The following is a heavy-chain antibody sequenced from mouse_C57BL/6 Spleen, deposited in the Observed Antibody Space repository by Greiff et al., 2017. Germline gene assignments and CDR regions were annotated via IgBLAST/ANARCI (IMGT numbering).Heavy chain of an antibody. J-gene: IGHJ2*01. D-gene: IGHD2-12*01. Sequence: EVKLMESGGGLVKPGGSLKLSCAASGFTFSDYGMHWVRQAPEKGLEWVAYISSGSSTIYYADTVKGRFTISRDNAKNTLFLQMTSLRSEDTAMYYCARSLRRDYFDYWGQGTTLTVSS. V-gene: IGHV5-17*01. CDR1: GFTFSDYG. CDR2: ISSGSSTI. CDR3: ARSLRRDYFDY.